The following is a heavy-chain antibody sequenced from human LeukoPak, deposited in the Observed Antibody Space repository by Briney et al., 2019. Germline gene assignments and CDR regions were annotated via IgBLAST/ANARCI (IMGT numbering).Heavy chain of an antibody. CDR2: TYHSGST. D-gene: IGHD5-18*01. Sequence: PSGTLSLTCAVSGGSISSVNWWIWDRQTPGKGLEWIGETYHSGSTNYNPPLKSRVTISVDKSKNQFSLNLTSVTAADTAVYYCARANSGYSYAYCDSWGQGTLVTVSS. J-gene: IGHJ4*02. CDR3: ARANSGYSYAYCDS. V-gene: IGHV4-4*02. CDR1: GGSISSVNW.